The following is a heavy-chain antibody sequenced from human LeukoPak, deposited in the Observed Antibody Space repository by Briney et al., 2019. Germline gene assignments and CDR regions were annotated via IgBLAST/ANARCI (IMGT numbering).Heavy chain of an antibody. CDR2: VNHSGST. D-gene: IGHD2-15*01. CDR3: ARGGGYCSGGSCYDDY. CDR1: GGSFSGYY. V-gene: IGHV4-34*01. Sequence: SETLSLTCAVCGGSFSGYYWSWIRQPPGKGLEWIGEVNHSGSTNYNPSLKSRVTISVDTSKNQFSLKLSSATAADTAVYYCARGGGYCSGGSCYDDYWGQGTLVTVSS. J-gene: IGHJ4*02.